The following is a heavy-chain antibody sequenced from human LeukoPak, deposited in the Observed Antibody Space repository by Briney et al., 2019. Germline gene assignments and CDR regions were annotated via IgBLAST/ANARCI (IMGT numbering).Heavy chain of an antibody. CDR3: ATYSSGWYYSFDI. CDR1: GYSFTSYW. V-gene: IGHV5-51*01. J-gene: IGHJ3*02. Sequence: GESLKISFQGSGYSFTSYWIGWVRQMPGKGLEWMGIIWPSDSDTRYSPSFQGQVTISADKSISTAYLQWSSLKASDTAMYYCATYSSGWYYSFDIWGQGTMVTVSS. CDR2: IWPSDSDT. D-gene: IGHD6-19*01.